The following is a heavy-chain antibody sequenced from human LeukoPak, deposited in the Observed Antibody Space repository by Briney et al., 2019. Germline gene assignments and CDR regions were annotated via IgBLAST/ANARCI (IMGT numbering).Heavy chain of an antibody. D-gene: IGHD3-16*01. CDR2: IRGSGDRT. CDR3: AKEGDEFRGYLDV. CDR1: GFTFSSYV. Sequence: GGSLRLSCAASGFTFSSYVMSWVRQAPGKGLEWVSSIRGSGDRTYYADSVKGRFTISKDNSQNTLYLQMNNLRDDDTAVYYCAKEGDEFRGYLDVWGKGTTVTVSS. V-gene: IGHV3-23*01. J-gene: IGHJ6*03.